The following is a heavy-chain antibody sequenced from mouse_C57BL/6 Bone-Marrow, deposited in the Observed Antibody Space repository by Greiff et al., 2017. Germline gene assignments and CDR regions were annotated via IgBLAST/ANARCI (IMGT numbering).Heavy chain of an antibody. Sequence: QVQLKESGPGLVAPSQSLSITCTVSGFSLTSYGVHWVRQPPGKGLEWLVVIWSDGSTTYNSALKSRLSISKDNSKSQVFLKMNSLQTDDTAMYYCARHGTISVYVLPHYYAMDYWGQGTSVTVSS. CDR3: ARHGTISVYVLPHYYAMDY. J-gene: IGHJ4*01. D-gene: IGHD1-1*01. V-gene: IGHV2-6-1*01. CDR2: IWSDGST. CDR1: GFSLTSYG.